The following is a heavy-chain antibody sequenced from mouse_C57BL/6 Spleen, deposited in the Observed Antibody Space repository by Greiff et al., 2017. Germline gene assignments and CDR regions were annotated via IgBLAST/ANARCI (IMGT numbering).Heavy chain of an antibody. V-gene: IGHV1-7*01. CDR2: INPSSGYT. CDR3: ARSKDYYGRSPWAY. D-gene: IGHD1-1*01. CDR1: GYTFTSYW. Sequence: QVQLQQSGAELAKPGASVKLSCEASGYTFTSYWMHWVKQRPGQGLEWIGNINPSSGYTKYNQKFKGKATLTADKSSSTAYMQLSSLTSEVSSVYYCARSKDYYGRSPWAYWGQGTLVTVSA. J-gene: IGHJ3*01.